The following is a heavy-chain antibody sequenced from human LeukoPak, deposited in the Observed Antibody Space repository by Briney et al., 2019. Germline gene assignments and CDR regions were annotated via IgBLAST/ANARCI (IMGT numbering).Heavy chain of an antibody. CDR1: GGSISSYY. CDR3: ARHSRYSSSWYTPRRWFDP. Sequence: PSETLSLTCTVSGGSISSYYWSWIRQPPGKGLEWIGEINHSGSTNYNPSLKSRVTISVDTSKNQFSLKLSSVTAADTAVYYCARHSRYSSSWYTPRRWFDPWGQGTLVTVSS. V-gene: IGHV4-34*01. J-gene: IGHJ5*02. CDR2: INHSGST. D-gene: IGHD6-13*01.